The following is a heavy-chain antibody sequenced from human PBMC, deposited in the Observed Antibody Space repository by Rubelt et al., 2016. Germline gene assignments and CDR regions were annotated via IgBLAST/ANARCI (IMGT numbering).Heavy chain of an antibody. V-gene: IGHV1-46*01. Sequence: QVQLVQSGAEVKKPGASVKVSCKASGYTFTSYYMHWVRQAPGQGLEWMGIINPSGGSTSYAQKFQGRVTMTRDTSTSTVYMELSSLRSEDTAVYYCARECEYFDWLLPGKYGMDVWGQGTTVTVSS. CDR1: GYTFTSYY. CDR3: ARECEYFDWLLPGKYGMDV. D-gene: IGHD3-9*01. J-gene: IGHJ6*02. CDR2: INPSGGST.